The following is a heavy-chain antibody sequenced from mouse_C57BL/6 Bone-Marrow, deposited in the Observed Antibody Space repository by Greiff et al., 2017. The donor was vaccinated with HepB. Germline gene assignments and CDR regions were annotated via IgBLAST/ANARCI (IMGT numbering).Heavy chain of an antibody. CDR2: ISYSGST. CDR1: GYSITSDY. D-gene: IGHD1-1*01. J-gene: IGHJ1*03. Sequence: VQLKESGPGLAKPSQTLSLTCSVTGYSITSDYWNWIRKFPGNKLEYMGYISYSGSTYYNPSLKSRISITRDTSKNQYYLQLNSVTTEDTATYYCASHRFITTGYFDVWGTGTTVTVSS. V-gene: IGHV3-8*01. CDR3: ASHRFITTGYFDV.